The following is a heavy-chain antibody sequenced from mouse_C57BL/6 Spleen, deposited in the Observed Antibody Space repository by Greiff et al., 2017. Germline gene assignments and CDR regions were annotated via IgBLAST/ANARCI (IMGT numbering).Heavy chain of an antibody. J-gene: IGHJ1*03. D-gene: IGHD1-1*01. CDR3: TRGHYYGSGYWYFDV. CDR1: GYTFTSYW. V-gene: IGHV1-5*01. CDR2: IYPGNSDT. Sequence: VQLQQSGTVLARPGASVKMSCKTSGYTFTSYWMHWVKQRPGQGLEWIGAIYPGNSDTSYNQKFTGKAKLTAVTSASTAYMELSSLTNEDSSVYYCTRGHYYGSGYWYFDVWGTGTTVTVSS.